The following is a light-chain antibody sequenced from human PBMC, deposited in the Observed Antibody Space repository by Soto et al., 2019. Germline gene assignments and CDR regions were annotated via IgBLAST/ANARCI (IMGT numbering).Light chain of an antibody. J-gene: IGLJ1*01. V-gene: IGLV2-14*01. CDR2: DVS. CDR1: SSDVGGYNY. Sequence: QSVLXQPASVSGSPGQSITISCTGTSSDVGGYNYVSWYQQRPGKAPKLMIYDVSNRPSGVSNRFSGSKSGNTASLTISGLQAEDEADYYCSSYTSSSTLNVFGTGTKVTVL. CDR3: SSYTSSSTLNV.